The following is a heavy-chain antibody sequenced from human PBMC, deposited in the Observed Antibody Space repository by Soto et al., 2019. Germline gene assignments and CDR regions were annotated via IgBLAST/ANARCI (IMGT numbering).Heavy chain of an antibody. Sequence: ASVKVSCKASGYTFTSYGISWVRQAPGQGLEWMGWISAYNGNTNYAQKLQGRVTMTTDTSTSTAYMELRSLRSDDTAVYYCAREARYFASSGYMGGYYYYRKDVRGQGTTGPAS. CDR3: AREARYFASSGYMGGYYYYRKDV. J-gene: IGHJ6*02. D-gene: IGHD3-22*01. CDR2: ISAYNGNT. CDR1: GYTFTSYG. V-gene: IGHV1-18*01.